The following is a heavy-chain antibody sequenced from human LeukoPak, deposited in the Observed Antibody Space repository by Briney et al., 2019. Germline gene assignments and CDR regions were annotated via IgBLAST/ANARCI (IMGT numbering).Heavy chain of an antibody. D-gene: IGHD2-15*01. CDR2: ISGSGGST. J-gene: IGHJ5*02. Sequence: PGGSLRLSCAASGFTFSSYGMSWVRQAPGKGLEWVSAISGSGGSTYYADSVKGRFTISRDNSKNTLYLQMNSLRAEDTAVYYCAKVAVVVVAATPGPSWWFDPWGQGTLVTVSS. V-gene: IGHV3-23*01. CDR3: AKVAVVVVAATPGPSWWFDP. CDR1: GFTFSSYG.